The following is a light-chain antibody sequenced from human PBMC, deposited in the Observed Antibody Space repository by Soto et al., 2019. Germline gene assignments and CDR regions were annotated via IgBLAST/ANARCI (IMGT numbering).Light chain of an antibody. CDR3: QQYGSSPLIT. CDR2: GVS. V-gene: IGKV3-20*01. CDR1: QRLSASD. Sequence: EIGLTQTPGTLPLSPGQRATLSCRASQRLSASDIAWYQQKPGQAPKFLLYGVSSRATGIPDRFSGSGSGTDFTLTISRLEPEDFAVYHCQQYGSSPLITLGQGTRLEIK. J-gene: IGKJ5*01.